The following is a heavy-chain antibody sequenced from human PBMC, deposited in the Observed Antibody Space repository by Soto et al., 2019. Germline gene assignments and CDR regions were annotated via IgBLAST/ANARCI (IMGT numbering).Heavy chain of an antibody. J-gene: IGHJ4*02. CDR1: GGSISSGY. V-gene: IGHV4-59*08. Sequence: SETLSLTCSVSGGSISSGYWTWIRHPPGKGLEWIGYIYLGGSINYNPSLKSRVIISVDTSKNQFSLKLSSMTAADTAVYYCATRPPRIVVVVLPIPSWGQGTLVTFSS. D-gene: IGHD2-15*01. CDR2: IYLGGSI. CDR3: ATRPPRIVVVVLPIPS.